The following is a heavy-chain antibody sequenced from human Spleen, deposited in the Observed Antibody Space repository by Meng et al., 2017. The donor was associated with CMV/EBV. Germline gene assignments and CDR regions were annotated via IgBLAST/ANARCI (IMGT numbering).Heavy chain of an antibody. CDR2: IYSGGST. CDR3: ARGWGSSSSYYYCYGMDV. Sequence: GGSLRLSCAASGFTVSSNYMSWVRQAPGKGLEWVSVIYSGGSTYYADSVKGRFTISRDNSKNTLYLQMNSLRAEDTAVYYCARGWGSSSSYYYCYGMDVWGQGTTVTVSS. J-gene: IGHJ6*02. V-gene: IGHV3-66*02. D-gene: IGHD3-16*01. CDR1: GFTVSSNY.